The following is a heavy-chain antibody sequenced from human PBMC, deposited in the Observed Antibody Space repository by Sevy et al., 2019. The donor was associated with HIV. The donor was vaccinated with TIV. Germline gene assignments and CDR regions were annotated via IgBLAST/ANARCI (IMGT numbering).Heavy chain of an antibody. Sequence: GGSLRLSCAASGFSFRTYAMHWGRQAPGKGLEWVAGIWYDGSNENHADSVKGRFTISRDNSKNTLYLQMNSLRAEDTAVYYCVKDVGVGSTRRYADYWGQGTLVTVSS. CDR1: GFSFRTYA. D-gene: IGHD1-26*01. J-gene: IGHJ4*02. CDR2: IWYDGSNE. CDR3: VKDVGVGSTRRYADY. V-gene: IGHV3-33*06.